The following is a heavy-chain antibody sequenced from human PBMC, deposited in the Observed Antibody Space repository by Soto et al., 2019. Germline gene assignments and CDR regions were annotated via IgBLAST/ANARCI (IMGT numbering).Heavy chain of an antibody. Sequence: EVQLLESGGGLVQPGGSLRLSCAASGFTFTNYAMTWVRQAPGKGLEWVAGISGSGGMKYYADSVKGHFTISRDNSKNTRYLHMPSRRPEERATYNWARGIEEQGQVPMPGDFWGQGSLVTVSS. CDR2: ISGSGGMK. CDR1: GFTFTNYA. J-gene: IGHJ4*02. CDR3: ARGIEEQGQVPMPGDF. D-gene: IGHD2-2*01. V-gene: IGHV3-23*01.